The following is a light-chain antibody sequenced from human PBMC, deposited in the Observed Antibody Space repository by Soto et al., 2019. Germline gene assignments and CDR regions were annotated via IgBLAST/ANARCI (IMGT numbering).Light chain of an antibody. CDR2: VGS. CDR1: QTVSSSY. Sequence: ELVLTQSPGTLSLSPGDRATLSCRASQTVSSSYLAWYQQKPGQAPRLLIYVGSMRATGIPDRFSGSGSGTDFTLTISRLEPEDFAVYYCQQYGSSPWTFGQGTKVEIK. J-gene: IGKJ1*01. CDR3: QQYGSSPWT. V-gene: IGKV3-20*01.